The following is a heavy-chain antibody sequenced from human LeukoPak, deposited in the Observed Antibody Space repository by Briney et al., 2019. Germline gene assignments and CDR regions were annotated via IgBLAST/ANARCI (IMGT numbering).Heavy chain of an antibody. Sequence: TSETLSLTCAVYGGSFSGYYWNWIRQPPGKGLEWIGEINHSGSTNYNPSLKSRVTISQDTSKKQFSLKLNSVTASDTAVYYCARGFGREYNFAKYWGQGTLVTVSS. CDR2: INHSGST. CDR1: GGSFSGYY. J-gene: IGHJ4*02. D-gene: IGHD1-1*01. V-gene: IGHV4-34*01. CDR3: ARGFGREYNFAKY.